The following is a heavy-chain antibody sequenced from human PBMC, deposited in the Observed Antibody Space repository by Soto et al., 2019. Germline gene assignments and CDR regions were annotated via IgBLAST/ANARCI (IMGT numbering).Heavy chain of an antibody. J-gene: IGHJ6*02. Sequence: GGSLRLSCAASGFTFSSYAMHWVRQAPGKGLEWVAVISYDGSNKYYADSVKGRFTISRDNSKNTLYLQMNSLRAEDTAVYYCARDRNDFWSGYCCYGMDVWGQGTTVTVSS. CDR2: ISYDGSNK. CDR3: ARDRNDFWSGYCCYGMDV. V-gene: IGHV3-30-3*01. D-gene: IGHD3-3*01. CDR1: GFTFSSYA.